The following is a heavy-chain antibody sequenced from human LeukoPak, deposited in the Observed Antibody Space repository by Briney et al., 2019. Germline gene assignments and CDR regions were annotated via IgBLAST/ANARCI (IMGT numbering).Heavy chain of an antibody. CDR1: GYTFTGYY. CDR2: INPNSGGT. Sequence: ASVKVSCKASGYTFTGYYMHWVRQAPGQGLEWMGWINPNSGGTNYAQKFQDRVTMTRDTSISTAYMELSRLRSDDTAVYYCARDNYDILTGYYTAYYYYYTDVWGKGTTVTISS. CDR3: ARDNYDILTGYYTAYYYYYTDV. J-gene: IGHJ6*03. V-gene: IGHV1-2*02. D-gene: IGHD3-9*01.